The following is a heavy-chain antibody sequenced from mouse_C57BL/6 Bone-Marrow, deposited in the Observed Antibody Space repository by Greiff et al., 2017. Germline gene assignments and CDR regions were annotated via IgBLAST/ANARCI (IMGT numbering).Heavy chain of an antibody. V-gene: IGHV1-81*01. J-gene: IGHJ3*01. Sequence: QVQLQQPGAELVKPGASVKLSCKASGYTFTSYGISWVKQRTGQGLEWIGEIYPRSGNTYYNEKFKGKATLTADKSSSTAYMGLRSLTSEDSAVYFCARWGGDAWFAYWGQGTLVTVSA. CDR2: IYPRSGNT. CDR1: GYTFTSYG. D-gene: IGHD3-3*01. CDR3: ARWGGDAWFAY.